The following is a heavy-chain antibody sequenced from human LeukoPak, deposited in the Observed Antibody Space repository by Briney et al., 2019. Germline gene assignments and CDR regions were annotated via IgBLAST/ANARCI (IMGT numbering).Heavy chain of an antibody. CDR3: ARGGITIFAFDI. V-gene: IGHV4-30-4*01. CDR1: GGSISSGDYY. CDR2: IYYSGST. J-gene: IGHJ3*02. Sequence: PSQTLSLTCTVSGGSISSGDYYWSWIRQPPGEGLEWIGYIYYSGSTYYIPSLKCRVTISVDTSKNQFSLKLSSVTAADTAVYYCARGGITIFAFDIWGQGTMVTVSS. D-gene: IGHD3-9*01.